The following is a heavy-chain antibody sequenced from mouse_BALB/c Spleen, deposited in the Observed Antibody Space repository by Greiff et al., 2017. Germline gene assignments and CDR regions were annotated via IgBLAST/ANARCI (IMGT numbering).Heavy chain of an antibody. J-gene: IGHJ4*01. CDR1: GFTFSDYY. CDR2: ISDGGSYT. Sequence: EVQVVESGGGLVKPGGSLKLSCAASGFTFSDYYMYWVRQTPEKRLEWVATISDGGSYTYYPDSVKGRFTISRDNAKNNLYLQMSSLKSEDTAMYYCARDGYLYAMDYWGQGTSVTVSS. V-gene: IGHV5-4*02. CDR3: ARDGYLYAMDY. D-gene: IGHD1-2*01.